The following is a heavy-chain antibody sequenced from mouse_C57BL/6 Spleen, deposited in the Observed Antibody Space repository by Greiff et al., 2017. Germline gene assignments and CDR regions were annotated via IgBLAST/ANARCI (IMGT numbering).Heavy chain of an antibody. CDR3: AREGYGPFAY. Sequence: VHVKQSGPELVKPGASVKISCKASGYSFTGYYMNWVKQSPEKSLEWIGEINPSTGGTTYNQKFKAKATLTVDKSSSTAYMQLKSLTSEDSAVYYCAREGYGPFAYWGQGTLVTVSA. D-gene: IGHD1-1*01. CDR1: GYSFTGYY. CDR2: INPSTGGT. J-gene: IGHJ3*01. V-gene: IGHV1-42*01.